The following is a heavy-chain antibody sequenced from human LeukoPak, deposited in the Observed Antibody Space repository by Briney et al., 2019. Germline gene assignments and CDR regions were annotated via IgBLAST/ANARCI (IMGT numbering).Heavy chain of an antibody. CDR1: QFSFSSFA. D-gene: IGHD6-6*01. Sequence: GGSLRLSCAASQFSFSSFAMSWVRQAPGKGLEWVSTISGSGDSTYYADSVKGRFTISRDNSKNTLYLQMSSLRAEDTAIYYCAKEGISSSHFDYWGQGTLVTVSS. CDR3: AKEGISSSHFDY. V-gene: IGHV3-23*01. CDR2: ISGSGDST. J-gene: IGHJ4*02.